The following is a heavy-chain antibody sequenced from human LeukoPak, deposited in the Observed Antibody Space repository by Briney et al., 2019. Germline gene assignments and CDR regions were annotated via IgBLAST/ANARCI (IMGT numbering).Heavy chain of an antibody. CDR1: GYTFTSYA. Sequence: ASVKVSCKASGYTFTSYAMNWVRQAPGQGLEWMGWINTNTGNPTYAQGFTGRFVFSLDTSVSTAYLQISSLKAEDTAVYYCARDSTVTRRYYYYYMDVWGKGTTVTVSS. CDR2: INTNTGNP. D-gene: IGHD4-17*01. CDR3: ARDSTVTRRYYYYYMDV. V-gene: IGHV7-4-1*02. J-gene: IGHJ6*03.